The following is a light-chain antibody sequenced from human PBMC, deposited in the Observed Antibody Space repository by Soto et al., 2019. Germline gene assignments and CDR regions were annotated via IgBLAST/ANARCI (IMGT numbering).Light chain of an antibody. J-gene: IGLJ1*01. V-gene: IGLV2-11*01. CDR2: DVS. CDR1: STDVGGYNY. CDR3: CSYAGRDTLYV. Sequence: QSALTQPRSVSGSPGQPVTISCTGTSTDVGGYNYVSWYQQHPGKVPKLMLYDVSKRPSGVPDRFSGSKSGNTASLTISGLQAEDEADHYCCSYAGRDTLYVFGSGTKVTVL.